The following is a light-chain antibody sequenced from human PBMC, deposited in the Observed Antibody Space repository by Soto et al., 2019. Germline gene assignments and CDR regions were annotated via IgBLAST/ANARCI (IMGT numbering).Light chain of an antibody. J-gene: IGKJ1*01. CDR2: GAS. CDR3: QQYGRSGT. CDR1: QSVSSSY. V-gene: IGKV3-20*01. Sequence: EIVLTQSPGTLSLSPGERATLSCRASQSVSSSYLAWYQQKPGQAPRVLIYGASNRATGIPDRFSGSGSGTDFTLTISRLEPEDVVVYYCQQYGRSGTFGQGTKVDIK.